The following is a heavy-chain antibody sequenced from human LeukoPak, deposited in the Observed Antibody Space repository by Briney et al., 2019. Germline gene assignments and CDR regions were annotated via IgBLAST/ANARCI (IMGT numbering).Heavy chain of an antibody. CDR2: ISGSGGST. D-gene: IGHD3-22*01. CDR1: GFTFSSYA. V-gene: IGHV3-23*01. CDR3: AKDIDVGDYFDSXGCDS. Sequence: GGSLRLSCAASGFTFSSYAMSWVRQAPGKGLEWVSAISGSGGSTYYADSVKGRFTISRDNSKNSLYLQMNSLRSEDTAIYYCAKDIDVGDYFDSXGCDSWGQGTLVTVSS. J-gene: IGHJ4*02.